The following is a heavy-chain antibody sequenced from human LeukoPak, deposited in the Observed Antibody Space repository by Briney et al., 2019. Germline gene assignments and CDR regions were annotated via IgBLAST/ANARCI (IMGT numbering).Heavy chain of an antibody. V-gene: IGHV3-48*01. CDR2: ISSSSTI. D-gene: IGHD1-26*01. J-gene: IGHJ4*02. CDR3: ARDILGATGVGAFDL. Sequence: GGSLRLSCAASGFTFSSYSMNWVRQAPGKGLEWVSYISSSSTIYYADSVKGRFTISRDNAKNSLNLQMTTLKAEDTAVYYCARDILGATGVGAFDLWGQGTLVTVSS. CDR1: GFTFSSYS.